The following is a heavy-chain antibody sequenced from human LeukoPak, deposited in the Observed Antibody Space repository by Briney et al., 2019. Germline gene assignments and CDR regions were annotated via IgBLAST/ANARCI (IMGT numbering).Heavy chain of an antibody. CDR1: GGTFNSYA. J-gene: IGHJ5*02. CDR3: ARGYCSSTSCYWFDP. V-gene: IGHV1-69*05. CDR2: IMPLFGTA. Sequence: SVKVSCKASGGTFNSYAISWVRQAPGQGLEWMGEIMPLFGTANYAQEFQGRVTFTTDESASTAYMEVSSLRSEDTAVYYCARGYCSSTSCYWFDPWGQGTLVTVSS. D-gene: IGHD2-2*01.